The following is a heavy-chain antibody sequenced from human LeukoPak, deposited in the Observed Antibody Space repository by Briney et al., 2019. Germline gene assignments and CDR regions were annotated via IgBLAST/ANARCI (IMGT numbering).Heavy chain of an antibody. CDR2: ISAYNGNT. CDR3: ARDIPYSGSYYFPYYYYGMDV. J-gene: IGHJ6*02. Sequence: ASVKVSCKASGYTFTSYGISWVRQAPGQGLEWMGWISAYNGNTNYAQKLQGRVTMTTDTSTSTAYMELRGLRSDDTAVYYCARDIPYSGSYYFPYYYYGMDVWGQGTTVTVSS. V-gene: IGHV1-18*01. CDR1: GYTFTSYG. D-gene: IGHD1-26*01.